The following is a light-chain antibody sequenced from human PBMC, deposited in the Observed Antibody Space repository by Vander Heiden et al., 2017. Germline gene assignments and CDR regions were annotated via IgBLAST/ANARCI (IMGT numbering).Light chain of an antibody. CDR3: VLFMGSGVWV. V-gene: IGLV8-61*01. J-gene: IGLJ3*02. CDR1: SDSVSTSYY. Sequence: TVVTQEPSFSVSPGGTVTLTCGLSSDSVSTSYYPSWYQQTPGQAPRTLIYTTNTRSSGVPDRFSGSILGNKAALTITGAQADDESDYYCVLFMGSGVWVFGGGTKLTVL. CDR2: TTN.